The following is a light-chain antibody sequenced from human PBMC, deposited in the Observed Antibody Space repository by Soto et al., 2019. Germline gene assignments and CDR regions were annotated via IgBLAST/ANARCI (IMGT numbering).Light chain of an antibody. CDR3: QQYSRTPFT. CDR2: QSS. J-gene: IGKJ2*01. V-gene: IGKV3D-20*01. CDR1: PPLDTPY. Sequence: EIELTQSPDTLSVSPGETVSLACRVSPPLDTPYMAWFQAKAGLPPRMLIHQSSLRLPGVGDRFSGSGSGADFSLTITGVKADDSAVYYCQQYSRTPFTFGQGTNLEIK.